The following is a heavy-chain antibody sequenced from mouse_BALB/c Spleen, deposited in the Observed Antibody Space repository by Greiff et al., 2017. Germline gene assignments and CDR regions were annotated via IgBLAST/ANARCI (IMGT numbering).Heavy chain of an antibody. Sequence: QVQLQQSGPELVKPGASVKISCKASGYAFSSSWMNWVKQRPGQGLEWIGRIYPGDGDTNYNGKFKGKATLTADKSSSTAYMQLSSLTSVDSAVYFCAIWDVRDYWGQGTTLTVSS. V-gene: IGHV1-82*01. CDR1: GYAFSSSW. CDR2: IYPGDGDT. CDR3: AIWDVRDY. J-gene: IGHJ2*01. D-gene: IGHD4-1*01.